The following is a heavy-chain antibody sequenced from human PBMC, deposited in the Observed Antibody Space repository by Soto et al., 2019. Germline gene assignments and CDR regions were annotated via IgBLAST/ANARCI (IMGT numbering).Heavy chain of an antibody. CDR3: ARLVVTAIRGEGWFDP. V-gene: IGHV4-34*01. Sequence: QVQLQQWGAGLLKPSETLSLTCAVYGGSFSGYYWSWIRQPPGKGLEWIGEINHSGSTNYNPSLKSRVTISVDTSKNQFSLKLSSVTAADTAVYYCARLVVTAIRGEGWFDPWGQGTLVTVSS. CDR1: GGSFSGYY. J-gene: IGHJ5*02. CDR2: INHSGST. D-gene: IGHD2-21*02.